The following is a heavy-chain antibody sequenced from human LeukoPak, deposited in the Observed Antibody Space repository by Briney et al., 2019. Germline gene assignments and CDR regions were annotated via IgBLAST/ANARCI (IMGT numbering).Heavy chain of an antibody. CDR3: AKDIGYDSSPTAGFDY. CDR2: ISWNSGSI. V-gene: IGHV3-9*01. CDR1: GFTFDDYA. Sequence: PGRSLRLSCAASGFTFDDYAMYWVRQAPGKGLEWVSGISWNSGSIGYADSVKGRFTISRDNAKNSLYLQMNSLRAEDTALYYCAKDIGYDSSPTAGFDYWGQGTLVTVSS. J-gene: IGHJ4*02. D-gene: IGHD3-22*01.